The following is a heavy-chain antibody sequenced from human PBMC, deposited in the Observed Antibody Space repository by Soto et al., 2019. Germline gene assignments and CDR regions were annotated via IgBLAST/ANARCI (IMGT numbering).Heavy chain of an antibody. CDR1: GGTFSSYA. CDR3: ASFRYCISTSCIPSSFGYYYYGIDF. CDR2: IIPIFGTA. V-gene: IGHV1-69*12. J-gene: IGHJ6*02. D-gene: IGHD2-2*01. Sequence: QVQLVQSGAEVKKPGSSVKVSCKASGGTFSSYAISWVRQAPGQGLECLGGIIPIFGTANYAQKFQGRVTITADESTSTAYMELSSLRSEDTAVYYWASFRYCISTSCIPSSFGYYYYGIDFWGQGTTVTVSS.